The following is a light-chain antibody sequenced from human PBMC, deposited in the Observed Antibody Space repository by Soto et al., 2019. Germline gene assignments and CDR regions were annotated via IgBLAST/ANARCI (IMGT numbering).Light chain of an antibody. V-gene: IGLV1-40*01. J-gene: IGLJ1*01. CDR1: SSNIGAGYD. CDR3: QSYDSSLSGSKV. Sequence: QSVLTQPPSVSGAPGQRVTISCTGSSSNIGAGYDVHWYQQLPGTAPKLLIYGNSNRPSGVPDRFSGSKSGTSASLAITGFQAEDEADYYCQSYDSSLSGSKVVGTGSKLTVL. CDR2: GNS.